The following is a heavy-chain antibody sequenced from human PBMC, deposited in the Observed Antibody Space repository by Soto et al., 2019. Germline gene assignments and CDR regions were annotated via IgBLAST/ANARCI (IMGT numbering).Heavy chain of an antibody. V-gene: IGHV1-18*01. J-gene: IGHJ3*02. CDR3: ARVRYYDSSGYYIPDAFDI. Sequence: VASVKVSCKXSGYTFTSYGISWVRQAPGQGLEWMGWISAYNGNTNYAQKLQGRVTMTTDTSTSTAYMELRSLRSDDTAVYYCARVRYYDSSGYYIPDAFDIWGQGTMVTVSS. CDR2: ISAYNGNT. D-gene: IGHD3-22*01. CDR1: GYTFTSYG.